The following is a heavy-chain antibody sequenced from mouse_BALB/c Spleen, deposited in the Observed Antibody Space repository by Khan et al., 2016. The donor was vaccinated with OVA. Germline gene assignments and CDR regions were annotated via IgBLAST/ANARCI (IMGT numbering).Heavy chain of an antibody. CDR2: INPSSDYT. CDR3: VNHGSSSGGFTY. CDR1: GYTFTSYW. J-gene: IGHJ3*01. V-gene: IGHV1-7*01. Sequence: QVQLKQSGAELAKPGASVKMSCKASGYTFTSYWMHWVKQRPGQGLEWIGYINPSSDYTEYNQTFKDKATLTADKSSSAAYMQLHSLTSEASAVYYCVNHGSSSGGFTYWGQGTLVTVSA. D-gene: IGHD1-1*01.